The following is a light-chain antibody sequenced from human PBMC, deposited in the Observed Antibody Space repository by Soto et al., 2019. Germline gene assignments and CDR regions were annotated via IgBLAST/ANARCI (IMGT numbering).Light chain of an antibody. CDR2: DAS. CDR1: QSVSSY. Sequence: EIVLTQSPATLSLSPGERATLSCRASQSVSSYLAWYQQKPGQAPRLLIYDASSRATGIPARFSGSGSGTDFTLTISSIEHEDFAVYYCQQRSNWPPTFGPWTKGDIK. CDR3: QQRSNWPPT. J-gene: IGKJ3*01. V-gene: IGKV3-11*01.